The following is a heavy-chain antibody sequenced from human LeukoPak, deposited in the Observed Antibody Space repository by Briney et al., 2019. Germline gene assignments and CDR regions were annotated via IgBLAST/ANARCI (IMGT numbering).Heavy chain of an antibody. Sequence: ASVKVSCKASGYTFTSYDINWVRQATGQGLEWMGWISAYNGNTNYAQKLQGRVTMTTDTSTSTAYMELRSLRSGDTAVYYCARGTTVTTHYYYYYGMDVWGQGTTVTVSS. J-gene: IGHJ6*02. V-gene: IGHV1-18*01. CDR2: ISAYNGNT. CDR1: GYTFTSYD. CDR3: ARGTTVTTHYYYYYGMDV. D-gene: IGHD4-11*01.